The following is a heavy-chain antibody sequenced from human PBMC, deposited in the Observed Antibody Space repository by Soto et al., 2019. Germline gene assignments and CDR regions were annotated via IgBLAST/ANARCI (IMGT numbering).Heavy chain of an antibody. Sequence: NPSETLSLTCAVYGGSFSGYYWSWIRQPPGKGLEWIGEINHSGSTNYNPSLKSRVTISVDTSKNQFSLKLSSVTAADTAVYYCARELELRREGEFWFDPWGQGTLVTVSS. CDR2: INHSGST. CDR1: GGSFSGYY. CDR3: ARELELRREGEFWFDP. V-gene: IGHV4-34*01. D-gene: IGHD1-7*01. J-gene: IGHJ5*02.